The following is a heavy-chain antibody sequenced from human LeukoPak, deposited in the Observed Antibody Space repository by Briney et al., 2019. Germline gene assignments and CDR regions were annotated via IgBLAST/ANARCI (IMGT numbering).Heavy chain of an antibody. Sequence: SETLSLTCTVSGGSISSYYWSWIRQPAPKGLDWIGRIYTSGSTNYNPSLKSRVTMSVDTSKNQFSLKLTSVTAADTAVYYCARGYSSSWYFNWFDPWGQGTLVTVSS. CDR1: GGSISSYY. CDR2: IYTSGST. J-gene: IGHJ5*02. V-gene: IGHV4-4*07. CDR3: ARGYSSSWYFNWFDP. D-gene: IGHD6-13*01.